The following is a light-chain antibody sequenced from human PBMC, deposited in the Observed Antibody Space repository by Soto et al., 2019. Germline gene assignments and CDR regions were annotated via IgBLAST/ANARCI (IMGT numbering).Light chain of an antibody. V-gene: IGKV3-11*01. J-gene: IGKJ4*01. CDR3: LQRSNWPLT. CDR1: QSVSSY. CDR2: AAS. Sequence: DIVLTQSPATLSLSPGERATLSCRASQSVSSYLAWYQQKPGQAPRLLIYAASNRATGIPARFSGSGSRTDFTLTISSLEPEDFGVYYCLQRSNWPLTFGGGTKVDIK.